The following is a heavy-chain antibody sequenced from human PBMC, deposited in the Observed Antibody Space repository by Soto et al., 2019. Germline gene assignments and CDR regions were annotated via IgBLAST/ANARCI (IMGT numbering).Heavy chain of an antibody. CDR1: GYTFTGHY. CDR3: ADDKRYSPSLKSRLTITKDTSKNQVVLTMTNMDPVDTATYYCAHRQSSEYSTYYDFWSGSGSLFDY. J-gene: IGHJ4*02. V-gene: IGHV1-2*04. CDR2: INPNSGGT. D-gene: IGHD5-18*01. Sequence: ASVKVSCKASGYTFTGHYIHWVRQAPGQGLEWMGWINPNSGGTNYAQKFQGWVIVTRDRSSSTAYMELTRLRSDDTAMYYCADDKRYSPSLKSRLTITKDTSKNQVVLTMTNMDPVDTATYYCAHRQSSEYSTYYDFWSGSGSLFDYWGQGTLVTVSS.